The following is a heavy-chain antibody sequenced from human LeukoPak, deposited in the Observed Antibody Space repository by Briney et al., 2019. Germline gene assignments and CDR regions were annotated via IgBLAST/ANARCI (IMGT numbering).Heavy chain of an antibody. CDR2: IKQDGSEK. V-gene: IGHV3-7*01. CDR3: ARGAYYYED. D-gene: IGHD3-22*01. CDR1: GFIFSSYW. Sequence: GGSLRLSCAASGFIFSSYWMNWIRQTPGKGLEWVASIKQDGSEKYYVDAVQGRFTISRDNAKNSLYLQMNSLRAEDTAVYYCARGAYYYEDWGQGTLVTVSS. J-gene: IGHJ4*02.